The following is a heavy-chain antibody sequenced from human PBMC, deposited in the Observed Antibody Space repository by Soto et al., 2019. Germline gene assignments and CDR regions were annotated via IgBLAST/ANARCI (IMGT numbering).Heavy chain of an antibody. V-gene: IGHV4-31*02. Sequence: QVQVQESGPGLVKPSQTLSLKCSVSGGSIGSRDYYWSWIRQHPEKGLEWIGSIYYNGNTEYNPSLRGRPTMSLDTSMNEFSLKLTSVTAADTAVYYSARDKGGAALKGSGMDVWGQGTTVMVS. CDR2: IYYNGNT. CDR3: ARDKGGAALKGSGMDV. J-gene: IGHJ6*02. CDR1: GGSIGSRDYY. D-gene: IGHD3-10*01.